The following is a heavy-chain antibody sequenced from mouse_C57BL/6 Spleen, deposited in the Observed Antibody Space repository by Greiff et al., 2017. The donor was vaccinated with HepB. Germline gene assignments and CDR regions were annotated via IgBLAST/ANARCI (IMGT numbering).Heavy chain of an antibody. J-gene: IGHJ1*03. V-gene: IGHV1-18*01. CDR2: INPNNGGT. D-gene: IGHD1-1*01. CDR1: GYTFTDYN. CDR3: ARELRVRRYFDV. Sequence: EVQLQQSGPELVKPGASVKIPCKASGYTFTDYNMDWVKQSHGKSLEWIGDINPNNGGTIYNQKFKGKATLTVDKSSSTAYMELRSLTSEDTAVYYCARELRVRRYFDVWGTGTTVTVSS.